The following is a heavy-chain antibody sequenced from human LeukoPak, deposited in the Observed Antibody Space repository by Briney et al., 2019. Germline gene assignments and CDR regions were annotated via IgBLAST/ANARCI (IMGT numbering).Heavy chain of an antibody. CDR2: IYDSGST. V-gene: IGHV4-30-4*01. J-gene: IGHJ3*02. CDR1: GASIRSGDYY. D-gene: IGHD2-15*01. CDR3: AGDCSGGSCYGAFDI. Sequence: SETLSLTCTASGASIRSGDYYWSWIRQPPGKGLEWIGYIYDSGSTYYNPSLKSRITISVDTSENRFSLKLSSVTATDTAVYYCAGDCSGGSCYGAFDIWGQGTMVTVSS.